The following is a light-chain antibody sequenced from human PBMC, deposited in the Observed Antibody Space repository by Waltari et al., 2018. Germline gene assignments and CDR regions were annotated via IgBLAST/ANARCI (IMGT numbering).Light chain of an antibody. V-gene: IGLV3-1*01. J-gene: IGLJ2*01. CDR2: QDG. CDR3: QAWDTSTVV. CDR1: ELGDKY. Sequence: SYELTQPPSVSVSPGQTARITCSGDELGDKYVCWYQQKPGQSPMLVIYQDGERPSGIPERFSGSNSGNTATLTISGTQAMDEADYYCQAWDTSTVVFGGGTELTVL.